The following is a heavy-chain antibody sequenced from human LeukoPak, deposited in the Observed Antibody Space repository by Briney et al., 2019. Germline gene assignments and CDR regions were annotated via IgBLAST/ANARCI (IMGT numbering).Heavy chain of an antibody. CDR1: GFTFSSYG. CDR2: IRYDGSNK. Sequence: PGGSLRLSCAASGFTFSSYGMHWVRQAPGKGLEWVAFIRYDGSNKYYADSVKGRLTISRDNSKNTLYLQMTSLRGDDTAVYYCAKGKNSYSSSSGQGYWGQGTLVTVSS. V-gene: IGHV3-30*02. CDR3: AKGKNSYSSSSGQGY. D-gene: IGHD6-6*01. J-gene: IGHJ4*02.